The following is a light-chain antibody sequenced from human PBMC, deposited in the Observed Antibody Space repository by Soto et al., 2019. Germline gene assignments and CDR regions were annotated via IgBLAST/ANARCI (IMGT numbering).Light chain of an antibody. CDR1: QSVSSY. CDR3: QQRSNWPPLT. Sequence: EIVLTQSPATVSLSPVEIATLSCMASQSVSSYLAWYQQKPGQAPRLLIYDASNRATGIPARFSGSGSGTDFTLTISSLEPEDFAVYYCQQRSNWPPLTFGGGTKVDIK. J-gene: IGKJ4*01. CDR2: DAS. V-gene: IGKV3-11*01.